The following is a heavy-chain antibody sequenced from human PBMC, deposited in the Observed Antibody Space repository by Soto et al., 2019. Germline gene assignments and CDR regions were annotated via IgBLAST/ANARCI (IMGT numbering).Heavy chain of an antibody. J-gene: IGHJ4*02. D-gene: IGHD3-22*01. CDR1: GFTFSSYA. CDR3: AKGYYYDSGGVYYFDY. Sequence: PGGSLRLSCAASGFTFSSYAMSWVRQAPGKGLEWVSAISSKGGSTYYADSLKGRFTISRDNSKNTLYLQMNSLRAEDTAVYYCAKGYYYDSGGVYYFDYWGQGTLVTVSS. V-gene: IGHV3-23*01. CDR2: ISSKGGST.